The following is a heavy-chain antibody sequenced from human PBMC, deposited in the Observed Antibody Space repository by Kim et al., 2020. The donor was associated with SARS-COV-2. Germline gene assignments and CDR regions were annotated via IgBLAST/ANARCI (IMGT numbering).Heavy chain of an antibody. CDR1: GYTFTSYG. CDR2: ISADTGNT. V-gene: IGHV1-18*01. Sequence: ASVKVSCKAFGYTFTSYGISWVRQAPGQGLEWMGWISADTGNTNYAQEFQDRLTMTTHASTSTAYMELRSLRSDDTAVYYCARLGEQLVRGGYYYYGMDVWGQGTTVTVSS. D-gene: IGHD6-6*01. CDR3: ARLGEQLVRGGYYYYGMDV. J-gene: IGHJ6*02.